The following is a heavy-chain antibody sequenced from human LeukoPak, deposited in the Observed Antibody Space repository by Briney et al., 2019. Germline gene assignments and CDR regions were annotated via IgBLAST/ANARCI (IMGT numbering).Heavy chain of an antibody. V-gene: IGHV3-33*01. Sequence: GRSLRLSCAASGFTFSASGMEWVRQAPGKGLEWVAAIWSDASNKYYADSVKGRFTISRDNAKNSLYLQMNSLRTEDTALYYCARGTLKAAATDFDYWGQGTLVTVSS. CDR1: GFTFSASG. CDR3: ARGTLKAAATDFDY. CDR2: IWSDASNK. J-gene: IGHJ4*02. D-gene: IGHD6-13*01.